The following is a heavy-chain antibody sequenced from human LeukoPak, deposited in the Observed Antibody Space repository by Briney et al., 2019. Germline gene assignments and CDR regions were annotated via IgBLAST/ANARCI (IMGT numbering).Heavy chain of an antibody. CDR1: GGSISSYY. CDR2: IYYSGST. V-gene: IGHV4-59*01. CDR3: ARRNVGYRSGQLDY. D-gene: IGHD6-19*01. Sequence: PSETLSLTCTVSGGSISSYYWSWIRQPPGKGLEWIGYIYYSGSTNYNPSLKSRVTISVDTSKNQFSLKLSSVTAADTAVYYCARRNVGYRSGQLDYWGQGTLVTVSS. J-gene: IGHJ4*02.